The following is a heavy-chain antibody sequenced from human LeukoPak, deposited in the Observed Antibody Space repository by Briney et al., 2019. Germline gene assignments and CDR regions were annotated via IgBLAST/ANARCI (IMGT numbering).Heavy chain of an antibody. CDR2: IDYTWNT. J-gene: IGHJ3*02. CDR1: GGSISGYH. D-gene: IGHD3-22*01. Sequence: PSETLSLTCTVSGGSISGYHWSWFRQPPGKGLEWIGYIDYTWNTNYSPSLKSRVTMSLDMSKNQFSLEMNSVTAADTAMFYCARLDRPGGPTGDVFDIWGQGTMVTVSS. V-gene: IGHV4-59*08. CDR3: ARLDRPGGPTGDVFDI.